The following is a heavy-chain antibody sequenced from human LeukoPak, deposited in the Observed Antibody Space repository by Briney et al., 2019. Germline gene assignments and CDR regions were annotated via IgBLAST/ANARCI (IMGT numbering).Heavy chain of an antibody. CDR2: MNPNSGNT. CDR1: GYTFTSYD. J-gene: IGHJ4*02. V-gene: IGHV1-8*01. CDR3: ARDVIGDGYNSN. D-gene: IGHD5-24*01. Sequence: ASVKVSCKASGYTFTSYDINWVRQATGQGLEWMGWMNPNSGNTGYAQKFQGRVTMTRNTSISTAYMEPSSLRSEDTAVYYCARDVIGDGYNSNWGQGTLVTVSS.